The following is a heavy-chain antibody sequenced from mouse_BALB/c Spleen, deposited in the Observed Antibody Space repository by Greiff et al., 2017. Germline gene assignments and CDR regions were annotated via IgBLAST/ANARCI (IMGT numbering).Heavy chain of an antibody. CDR2: INPSNGGT. Sequence: VQLQQSGAELVKPGASVKLSCKASGYTFTSYYMYWVKQRPGQGLEWIGEINPSNGGTNFNEKFKSKATLTVDKSSSTAYMQLSSLTSEDSAVYYCTSPSIYYAMDYWGQGTSVTVSS. CDR1: GYTFTSYY. CDR3: TSPSIYYAMDY. J-gene: IGHJ4*01. V-gene: IGHV1S16*01.